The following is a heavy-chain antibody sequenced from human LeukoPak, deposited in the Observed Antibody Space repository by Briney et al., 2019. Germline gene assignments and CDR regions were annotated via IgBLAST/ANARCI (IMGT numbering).Heavy chain of an antibody. V-gene: IGHV3-30-3*01. D-gene: IGHD3-3*01. Sequence: GGSLRLSCAASGFTFSSYAMHWVRQAPGKGLEWVAVISYDGSNKYYADSVKGRFTISRDNSKNTLYLQMNSLRAEDTAVYYCAKALLFGVANWFDPWGQGTLVTVSS. CDR2: ISYDGSNK. CDR3: AKALLFGVANWFDP. CDR1: GFTFSSYA. J-gene: IGHJ5*02.